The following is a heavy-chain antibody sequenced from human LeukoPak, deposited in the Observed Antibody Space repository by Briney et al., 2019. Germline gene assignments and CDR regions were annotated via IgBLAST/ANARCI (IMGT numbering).Heavy chain of an antibody. CDR3: ASRMDDAFDI. CDR2: IYYSGST. J-gene: IGHJ3*02. Sequence: SETLSLTCTVSGGSISSYYWSWIRQPPGKGLEWIGSIYYSGSTYYNPSLKSRVTISVDTSKNQFSLKLSSVTAADTAVYYCASRMDDAFDIWGQGTMVTVSS. V-gene: IGHV4-39*01. CDR1: GGSISSYY. D-gene: IGHD1-14*01.